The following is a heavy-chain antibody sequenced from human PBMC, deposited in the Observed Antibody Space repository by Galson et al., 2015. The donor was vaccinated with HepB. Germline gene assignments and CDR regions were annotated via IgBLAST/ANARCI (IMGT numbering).Heavy chain of an antibody. D-gene: IGHD2-8*01. CDR1: GYTFTSYG. Sequence: SVKVSCKASGYTFTSYGISWVRQAPGQGLEWMGWISAYNGSTNYAQKLQGRVTMTTDTSTSTAYMELRSLRSDDTAVYYCARGGRSDIVLMVYALLDYWGQGTLVTVSS. V-gene: IGHV1-18*04. CDR2: ISAYNGST. J-gene: IGHJ4*02. CDR3: ARGGRSDIVLMVYALLDY.